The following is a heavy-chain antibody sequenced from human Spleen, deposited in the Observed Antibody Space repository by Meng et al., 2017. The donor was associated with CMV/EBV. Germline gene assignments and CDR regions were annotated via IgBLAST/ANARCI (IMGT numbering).Heavy chain of an antibody. CDR3: ARYGNWNYGGMDV. CDR2: ISSSSSYI. V-gene: IGHV3-21*01. D-gene: IGHD1-1*01. Sequence: GESLKISCAASGFTFSSYSMNWVRQAPGKGLEWVSSISSSSSYIYYADSVKGRFTISRDNAKNSLYLQMNSLRAEDTAVYYCARYGNWNYGGMDVWGQGTTVTVSS. CDR1: GFTFSSYS. J-gene: IGHJ6*02.